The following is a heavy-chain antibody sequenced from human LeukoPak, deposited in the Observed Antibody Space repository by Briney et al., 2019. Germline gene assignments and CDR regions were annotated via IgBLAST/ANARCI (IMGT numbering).Heavy chain of an antibody. Sequence: PGGSLRLSCAASGLILRSYAMSWVRQAPGKGLEWVSAISGSGGSTYYADSVKGRFTISRDNAKNTVYLQMNSLRVEDTAVYFCAKDPSESYNYGYFDYWGQGTLVTVSP. J-gene: IGHJ4*02. CDR2: ISGSGGST. V-gene: IGHV3-23*01. CDR1: GLILRSYA. CDR3: AKDPSESYNYGYFDY. D-gene: IGHD3-10*01.